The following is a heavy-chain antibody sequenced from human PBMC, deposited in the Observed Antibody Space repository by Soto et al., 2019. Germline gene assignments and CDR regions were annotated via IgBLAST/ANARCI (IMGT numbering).Heavy chain of an antibody. CDR1: GYSFAGYW. D-gene: IGHD3-22*01. J-gene: IGHJ4*02. Sequence: GESLKISCKGSGYSFAGYWITWVRQMPGKGLEWMGRIDPSDSQTYYSPSFRGHVTISAAKSITTVFLQWSSLRASDTAMYCARQIYDSDSGPNFQYYFDSWGQGTLVTVSS. CDR3: ARQIYDSDSGPNFQYYFDS. V-gene: IGHV5-10-1*01. CDR2: IDPSDSQT.